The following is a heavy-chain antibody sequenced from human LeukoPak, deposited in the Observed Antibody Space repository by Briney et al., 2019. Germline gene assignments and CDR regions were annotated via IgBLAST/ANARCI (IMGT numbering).Heavy chain of an antibody. CDR2: IYSGGST. J-gene: IGHJ4*02. V-gene: IGHV3-53*01. CDR1: GFTVGSNY. D-gene: IGHD6-19*01. Sequence: GGSLRLSCAASGFTVGSNYMSWVRQAPGKGLEWVSVIYSGGSTYYADSVKGRFTISRDNSKNTLYLQMNSLRAEDTAVYYCARGDSSGYYYFEYWGQGTLVTVSS. CDR3: ARGDSSGYYYFEY.